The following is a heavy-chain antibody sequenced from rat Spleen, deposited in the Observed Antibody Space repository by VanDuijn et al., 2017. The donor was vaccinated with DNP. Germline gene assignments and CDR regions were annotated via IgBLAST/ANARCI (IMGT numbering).Heavy chain of an antibody. CDR3: ATSSYFGYDYGFAY. J-gene: IGHJ3*01. Sequence: EVQLVESGGGLVQPGRSLKLSCAASGFTFSNYDMAWVRQAPTKGLEWVASISPSGGSTYYRDSVKGRFTVSRDNAKSSLYLQMDSLRSEDTATDCCATSSYFGYDYGFAYWGQGTLVTVSS. V-gene: IGHV5-25*01. D-gene: IGHD1-7*01. CDR1: GFTFSNYD. CDR2: ISPSGGST.